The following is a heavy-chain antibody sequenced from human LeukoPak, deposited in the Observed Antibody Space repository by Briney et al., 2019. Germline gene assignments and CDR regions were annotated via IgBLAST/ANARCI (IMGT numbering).Heavy chain of an antibody. CDR2: IKQDGSEK. V-gene: IGHV3-7*01. CDR3: ARDAVGGAARGFSLDY. CDR1: GFTFSSYW. J-gene: IGHJ4*02. Sequence: GGSLRLSCAASGFTFSSYWMSWVRQAPGKGLEWVANIKQDGSEKYYVDSVKGRFTISRDNAKNSLYLQMNSLRAEDTAVYYCARDAVGGAARGFSLDYSGQGTLVTVSS. D-gene: IGHD6-6*01.